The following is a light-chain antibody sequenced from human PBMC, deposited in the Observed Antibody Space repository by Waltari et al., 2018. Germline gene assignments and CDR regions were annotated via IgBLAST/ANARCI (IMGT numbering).Light chain of an antibody. CDR1: QSVLYSSENKNY. Sequence: DIVMTQSPDSLAVSLGERATINCKSSQSVLYSSENKNYLAWYQQKPGQPPKLLFYWASTRESGVPDRFSCSGSGTDFTLTISSLQAEDVAVYYCQQHYTTPFTFGPGTTVDIK. CDR3: QQHYTTPFT. V-gene: IGKV4-1*01. J-gene: IGKJ3*01. CDR2: WAS.